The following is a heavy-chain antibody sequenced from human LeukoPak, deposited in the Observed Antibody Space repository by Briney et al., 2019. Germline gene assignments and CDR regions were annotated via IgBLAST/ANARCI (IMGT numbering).Heavy chain of an antibody. Sequence: GGSLRLSCAASGFTFSSYWMSWVRQAPGKGLEWVANIKQDGSEKYYVDSVKGRFTTSRDNAKNSLYLQMNSLRAEDTAVYYCARDKIVGATYFDYWGQGTLVTVSS. CDR1: GFTFSSYW. V-gene: IGHV3-7*01. D-gene: IGHD1-26*01. CDR3: ARDKIVGATYFDY. CDR2: IKQDGSEK. J-gene: IGHJ4*02.